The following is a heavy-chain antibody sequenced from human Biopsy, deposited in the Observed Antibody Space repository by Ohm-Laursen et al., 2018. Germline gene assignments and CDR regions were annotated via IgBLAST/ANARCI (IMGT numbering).Heavy chain of an antibody. D-gene: IGHD3-16*01. CDR1: GFTFSNAW. CDR3: STGGGDFYYNGMDV. V-gene: IGHV3-15*01. Sequence: GSLRLSCAASGFTFSNAWMGWVRQAPGKGLEWVGRIKSKFDGETTDYAAPVKGRFIISRDDSKSTLFLQMNSLKVEDTGVYFCSTGGGDFYYNGMDVWGQGTTVAVSS. CDR2: IKSKFDGETT. J-gene: IGHJ6*02.